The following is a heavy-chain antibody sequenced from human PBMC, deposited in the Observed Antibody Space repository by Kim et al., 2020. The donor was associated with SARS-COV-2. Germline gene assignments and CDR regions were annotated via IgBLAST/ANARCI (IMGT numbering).Heavy chain of an antibody. CDR3: ARTRMAGEARWLPDN. Sequence: SETLSLTCTVSGGSISSYYWSWIRQPPGKGLEWIGYIYYSGSTNYNASFKSRVTISLDTSKNQFFLKLSSVTAADTAVYYCARTRMAGEARWLPDNWGQGTLVTGSS. CDR1: GGSISSYY. J-gene: IGHJ4*02. D-gene: IGHD3-10*01. V-gene: IGHV4-59*01. CDR2: IYYSGST.